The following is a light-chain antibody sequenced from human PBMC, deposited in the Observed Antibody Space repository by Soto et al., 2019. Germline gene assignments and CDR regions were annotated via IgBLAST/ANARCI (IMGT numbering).Light chain of an antibody. Sequence: QSALPQPPSASGSPGQSVTISCTGTSSDVGGYNYVSWYQQHPGKAPKLLISEVSQRPSGVPDRFSGSKSGNTASLTVSGLQAEDEADYYCSSYAGSNNLGVFGGGTKLTVL. V-gene: IGLV2-8*01. J-gene: IGLJ3*02. CDR3: SSYAGSNNLGV. CDR1: SSDVGGYNY. CDR2: EVS.